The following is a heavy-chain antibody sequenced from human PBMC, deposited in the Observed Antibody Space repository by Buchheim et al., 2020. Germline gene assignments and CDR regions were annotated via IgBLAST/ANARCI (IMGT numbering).Heavy chain of an antibody. Sequence: QVQLQQWGAGLLKPSETLSLTCAVYGGSFSGYYWSWIRQPPGKGLEWIGEINHSGSTNYNPSLKSRVTISVDTSKNQFSLKLSSVTAADTAVYYCARGYRRARATGWGYNWFDPWGQGTL. CDR1: GGSFSGYY. D-gene: IGHD1-26*01. CDR3: ARGYRRARATGWGYNWFDP. J-gene: IGHJ5*02. CDR2: INHSGST. V-gene: IGHV4-34*01.